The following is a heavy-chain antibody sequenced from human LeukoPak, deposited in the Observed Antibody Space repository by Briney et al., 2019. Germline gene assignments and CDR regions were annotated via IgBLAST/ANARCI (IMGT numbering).Heavy chain of an antibody. CDR3: ARSVYVGAPAGWFDP. J-gene: IGHJ5*02. V-gene: IGHV4-59*01. CDR2: IYYSGST. D-gene: IGHD1-26*01. CDR1: GGSISSYY. Sequence: KSSETLSLTCTVSGGSISSYYWSWIRQPPGKGLEWMGYIYYSGSTNYNPSLKSRVTISVDTSKNQFSLKLSSVTAADTAVYYCARSVYVGAPAGWFDPWGQGTLVTVSS.